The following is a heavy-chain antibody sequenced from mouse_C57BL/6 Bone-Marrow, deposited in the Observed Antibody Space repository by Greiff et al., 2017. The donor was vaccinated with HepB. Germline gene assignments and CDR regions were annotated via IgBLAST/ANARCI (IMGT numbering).Heavy chain of an antibody. Sequence: QVQLKQSGAELARPGASVKLSCKASGYTFTSYGISWVKQRTGQGLEWIGEIYPRSGNTYYNEKFKGKATLTADKSSSTAYMELRSLTSEDSAVYFCARRGSSLYYAMDYWGQGTSVTVSS. CDR2: IYPRSGNT. D-gene: IGHD1-1*01. CDR1: GYTFTSYG. J-gene: IGHJ4*01. CDR3: ARRGSSLYYAMDY. V-gene: IGHV1-81*01.